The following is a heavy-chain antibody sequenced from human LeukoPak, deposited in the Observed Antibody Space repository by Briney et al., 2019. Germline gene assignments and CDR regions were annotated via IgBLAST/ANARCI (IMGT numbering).Heavy chain of an antibody. Sequence: PGGSLILSCVVSGFTFSSYALNWVRQAPGKGVEWVSAISGSGGSTYYADSVKGRFAISRDNSKNTLYLQMNSLRAEDTAIYYCSKGQGEGSSWQALDSWGQGTLVTVSS. CDR2: ISGSGGST. CDR1: GFTFSSYA. D-gene: IGHD6-13*01. J-gene: IGHJ4*02. V-gene: IGHV3-23*01. CDR3: SKGQGEGSSWQALDS.